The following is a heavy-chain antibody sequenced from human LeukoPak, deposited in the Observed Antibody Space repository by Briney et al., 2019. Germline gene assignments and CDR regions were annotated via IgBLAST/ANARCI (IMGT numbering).Heavy chain of an antibody. J-gene: IGHJ6*03. V-gene: IGHV3-23*01. CDR3: ARGGYSYGYIVYYYYMDV. Sequence: PAGGSLRLSCAASGITFSSYGMSWVRQAPGKGLEWVSTISGPGGNTYYAESVKGRFTISRDNSKNTLYLQMDSLRAEDTAVYYCARGGYSYGYIVYYYYMDVWGKGTTVTISS. CDR2: ISGPGGNT. D-gene: IGHD5-18*01. CDR1: GITFSSYG.